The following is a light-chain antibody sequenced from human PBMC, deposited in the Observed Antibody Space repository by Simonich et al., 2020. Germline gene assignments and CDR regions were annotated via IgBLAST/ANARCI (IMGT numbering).Light chain of an antibody. J-gene: IGLJ3*02. CDR3: QTWGTGMV. V-gene: IGLV4-69*01. Sequence: QLVLTQSPSASASLGASVKLTCTLSSGHSRYAIAWHQQQPEKGPRYLMKLNSDGSHSKGDGIPDRFSGSSSGAERDLTISSLQSEDEADYYCQTWGTGMVFGGGTKLTVL. CDR2: LNSDGSH. CDR1: SGHSRYA.